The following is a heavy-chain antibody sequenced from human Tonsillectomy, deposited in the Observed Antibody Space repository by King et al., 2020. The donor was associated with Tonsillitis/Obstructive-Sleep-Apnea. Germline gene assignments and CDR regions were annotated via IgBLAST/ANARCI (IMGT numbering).Heavy chain of an antibody. J-gene: IGHJ4*02. Sequence: QLVQSGAEVKKPGASVKVSCKASGYTFTGYYMHWVRQAPGQGLEWMGWINPNSGATKYAQTFQGRVTMTRDTSIRTAYMDLRGLRSADTAVYYCARDLARIGDYWGQGTLVTVSS. V-gene: IGHV1-2*02. CDR2: INPNSGAT. CDR1: GYTFTGYY. CDR3: ARDLARIGDY. D-gene: IGHD5-12*01.